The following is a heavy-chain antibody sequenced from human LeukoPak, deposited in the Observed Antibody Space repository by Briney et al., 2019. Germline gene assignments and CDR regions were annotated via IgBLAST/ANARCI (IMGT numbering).Heavy chain of an antibody. Sequence: ASVKVSCKASGYTFTRYGISWVRQAPGQGLEWMGWISAYNGNTNYAQKLQGRVTMTTDTSTSTAYMELRSLRSDDTAVYYCARGQEVNDYVWGSYRYNYFDYWGQGTLVTVSS. D-gene: IGHD3-16*02. J-gene: IGHJ4*02. CDR3: ARGQEVNDYVWGSYRYNYFDY. CDR2: ISAYNGNT. CDR1: GYTFTRYG. V-gene: IGHV1-18*01.